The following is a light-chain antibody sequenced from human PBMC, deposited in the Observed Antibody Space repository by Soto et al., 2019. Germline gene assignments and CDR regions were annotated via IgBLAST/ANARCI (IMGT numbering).Light chain of an antibody. V-gene: IGLV1-44*01. Sequence: QSVLTQPPSASGTPGQRVTISCSGSSSNIGSNTVSWFQQLPGRAPKLLLYNNNHRPSGVPDRFSGSKSGTSASLAISGLQSEYEADYYCAAWDVSLDGHVVFGGGTQLTVL. CDR1: SSNIGSNT. CDR2: NNN. J-gene: IGLJ7*01. CDR3: AAWDVSLDGHVV.